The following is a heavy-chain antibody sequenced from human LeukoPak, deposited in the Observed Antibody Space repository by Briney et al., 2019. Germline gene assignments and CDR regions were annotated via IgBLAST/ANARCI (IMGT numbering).Heavy chain of an antibody. Sequence: PSETLSLTCTVSGASISSYYWSWIRQPPGKGLEWIGYIYYSGSTNYNPSLKSRVTISVDTSKNQFSLKLSSVTAADTAVYYCAREGANVLRGHLAFDIWGQGTMVTVSS. V-gene: IGHV4-59*01. CDR3: AREGANVLRGHLAFDI. J-gene: IGHJ3*02. D-gene: IGHD3-10*01. CDR2: IYYSGST. CDR1: GASISSYY.